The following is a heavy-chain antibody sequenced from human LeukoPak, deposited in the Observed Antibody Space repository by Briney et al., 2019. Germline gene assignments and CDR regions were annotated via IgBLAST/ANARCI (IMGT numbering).Heavy chain of an antibody. D-gene: IGHD3-9*01. CDR1: GLTFKNFA. CDR3: ARDILTGYYND. Sequence: PGGSLRLSCAASGLTFKNFAMNWVRQAPGKGLEWVANIKQDGSEKYSVDSVKGRFTISRDNAKNSLYLQMNSLRPEDTAVYYCARDILTGYYNDWGQGTLVTVSS. J-gene: IGHJ4*02. CDR2: IKQDGSEK. V-gene: IGHV3-7*01.